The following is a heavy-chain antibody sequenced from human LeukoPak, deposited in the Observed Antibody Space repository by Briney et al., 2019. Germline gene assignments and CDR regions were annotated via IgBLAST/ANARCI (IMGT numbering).Heavy chain of an antibody. Sequence: GGSLRLSCAASGFTFSSYNMNWVRQAPGKGLEWVSSISGSGRYIYYADSVKGRFTISRDNAKNSLYLQMNSLRAEDTAVYYCLGGTGWIFDYWGQGTLVTVSS. V-gene: IGHV3-21*01. J-gene: IGHJ4*02. CDR3: LGGTGWIFDY. CDR2: ISGSGRYI. D-gene: IGHD6-19*01. CDR1: GFTFSSYN.